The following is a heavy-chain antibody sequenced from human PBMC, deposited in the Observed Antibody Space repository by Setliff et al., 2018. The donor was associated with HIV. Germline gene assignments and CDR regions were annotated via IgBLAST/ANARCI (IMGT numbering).Heavy chain of an antibody. CDR3: AREWGGGYFQH. V-gene: IGHV3-11*04. CDR2: ISSSGRTI. J-gene: IGHJ1*01. CDR1: GFTFSDYY. D-gene: IGHD3-16*01. Sequence: PGGSLRLSCAASGFTFSDYYVSWIRQAPGKGLEWVSYISSSGRTIYYADSVKGRFTISRDNAKNSLYLQMNSLRAEDTAVYYCAREWGGGYFQHWGQGTLVTVS.